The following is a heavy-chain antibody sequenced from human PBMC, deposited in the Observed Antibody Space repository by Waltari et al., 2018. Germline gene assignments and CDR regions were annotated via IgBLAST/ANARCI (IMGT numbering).Heavy chain of an antibody. CDR1: GFSPSTSGMR. V-gene: IGHV2-70*04. Sequence: QVTLKESGPALVKPTQTLTLTCTFSGFSPSTSGMRVSWIRQPPGKALEWLARLDWDDDKFYSTSLKTRLTISKDTSKNQVVLTMTNMDPVDTAAYYCARSRIAAAGTTPVNFDYWGQGTLVTVSS. CDR2: LDWDDDK. J-gene: IGHJ4*02. CDR3: ARSRIAAAGTTPVNFDY. D-gene: IGHD6-13*01.